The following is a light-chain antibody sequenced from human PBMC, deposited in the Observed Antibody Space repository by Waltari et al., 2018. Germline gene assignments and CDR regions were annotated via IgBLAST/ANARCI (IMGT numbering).Light chain of an antibody. Sequence: DIQMTQSPSALSASVVARIILTCRANQTINNYVNWFQFQPGKAPRLLIYVTSTLQRGVPSRFSGGRSGTEFTLTVSSLQPEDFATYYCQQSYTVPWTFGQGTQVEF. CDR2: VTS. CDR1: QTINNY. J-gene: IGKJ1*01. CDR3: QQSYTVPWT. V-gene: IGKV1-39*01.